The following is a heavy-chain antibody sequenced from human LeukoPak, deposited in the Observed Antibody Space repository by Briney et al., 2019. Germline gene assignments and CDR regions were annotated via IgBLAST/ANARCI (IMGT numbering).Heavy chain of an antibody. V-gene: IGHV1-69*06. D-gene: IGHD3-9*01. CDR1: GGTLSSYA. CDR3: ARDLDDILTGYYSGSADYYYYYGMDV. CDR2: IIPIFGTA. Sequence: SVKVSCKASGGTLSSYAISWVRQAPGQGLEWMGGIIPIFGTANYAQKFQGRVTITADKSTSTAYMELSSLRSEDTAVYYCARDLDDILTGYYSGSADYYYYYGMDVWGKGTTVTVSS. J-gene: IGHJ6*04.